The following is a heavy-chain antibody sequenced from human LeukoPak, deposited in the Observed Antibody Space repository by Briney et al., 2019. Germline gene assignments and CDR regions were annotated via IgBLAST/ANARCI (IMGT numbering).Heavy chain of an antibody. D-gene: IGHD6-13*01. V-gene: IGHV4-31*11. CDR2: IYYSGST. J-gene: IGHJ5*02. CDR3: ARVARYSSSWYWFDP. Sequence: SQTLSLTCAVSGGSISSGDYYWSWIRQHPGKGLEWIGYIYYSGSTYYNPSLKSRVTISVDTSKNQFSLNLSSVTAADTAVYYCARVARYSSSWYWFDPWGQGILVTVSS. CDR1: GGSISSGDYY.